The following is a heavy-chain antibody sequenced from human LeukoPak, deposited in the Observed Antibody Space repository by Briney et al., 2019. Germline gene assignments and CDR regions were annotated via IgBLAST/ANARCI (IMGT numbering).Heavy chain of an antibody. Sequence: SETLSLTCAVYGGSFSGYYWSWIRQPPGKGLEWIGYIDDSGSSNCNPSLKSRVTILVDTSKNQFSLKLSSVTAADTAVYYCARYYFGSGSPNLFDPWGQGTLVTVSS. J-gene: IGHJ5*02. V-gene: IGHV4-59*01. CDR3: ARYYFGSGSPNLFDP. CDR2: IDDSGSS. D-gene: IGHD3-10*01. CDR1: GGSFSGYY.